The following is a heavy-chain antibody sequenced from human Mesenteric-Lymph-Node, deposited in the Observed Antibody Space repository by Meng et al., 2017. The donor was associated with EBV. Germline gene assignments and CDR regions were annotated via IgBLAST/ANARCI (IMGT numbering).Heavy chain of an antibody. CDR2: IFHSGST. V-gene: IGHV4-39*01. J-gene: IGHJ4*02. D-gene: IGHD5-24*01. Sequence: QLQLQESGPGLVKPSETLSLTCTVSGGSISSSNFYWGWIRQPPGKGLEWIGSIFHSGSTYYNPSLKSRVTVSVDTSKNQFSLKLNSVTTADTAMYYCARPRRWLQSEFDFWGPGTLVTVSS. CDR3: ARPRRWLQSEFDF. CDR1: GGSISSSNFY.